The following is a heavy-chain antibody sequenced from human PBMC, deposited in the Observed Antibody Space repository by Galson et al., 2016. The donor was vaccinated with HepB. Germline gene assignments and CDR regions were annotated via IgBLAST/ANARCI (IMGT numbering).Heavy chain of an antibody. J-gene: IGHJ6*02. Sequence: SVKVSCKASGYTFMSYFISWVRQAPGQGLQWMGWINPYNGTTKAAQRFQGRVTMTADSFTSTAYMDLRSLRSDDTGVYYCAREDGAYCGGDCYYYYGMDVWGQGTTVTVSS. CDR2: INPYNGTT. D-gene: IGHD2-21*01. CDR1: GYTFMSYF. V-gene: IGHV1-18*04. CDR3: AREDGAYCGGDCYYYYGMDV.